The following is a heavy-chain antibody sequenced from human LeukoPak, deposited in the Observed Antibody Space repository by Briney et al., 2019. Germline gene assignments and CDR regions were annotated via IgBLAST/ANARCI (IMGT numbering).Heavy chain of an antibody. J-gene: IGHJ6*02. CDR2: FTHSGSI. CDR3: ARGDGRRGGYYYGSGSSPESQTFYYYGMDV. CDR1: GGSFSDYY. Sequence: SETLSLTCAVYGGSFSDYYWSWVRQPPGKGLEWIGEFTHSGSITYNPSLKGRVIISVDTSKTQFSLKVSSVTAADTAIYYCARGDGRRGGYYYGSGSSPESQTFYYYGMDVWGQGTTVTVSS. V-gene: IGHV4-34*01. D-gene: IGHD3-10*01.